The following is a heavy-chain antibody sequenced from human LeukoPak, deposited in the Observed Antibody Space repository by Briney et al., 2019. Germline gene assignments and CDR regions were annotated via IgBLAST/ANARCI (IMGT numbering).Heavy chain of an antibody. Sequence: ASVKVSCKASGYTFTNYGFSWVRQAPGQGLEWMGWISAYNGNTIYAQKLQGRVTMTTDTSTTTVYMELRSLGSDETAVYYCARVDLLTGYYFFDYWGQGTLVTVSS. V-gene: IGHV1-18*01. D-gene: IGHD3-9*01. CDR3: ARVDLLTGYYFFDY. J-gene: IGHJ4*02. CDR1: GYTFTNYG. CDR2: ISAYNGNT.